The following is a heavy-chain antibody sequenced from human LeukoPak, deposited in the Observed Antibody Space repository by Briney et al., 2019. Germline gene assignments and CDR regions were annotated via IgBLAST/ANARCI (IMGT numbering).Heavy chain of an antibody. J-gene: IGHJ4*02. CDR2: IKQDGSEK. V-gene: IGHV3-7*04. CDR1: GFTFSSYW. D-gene: IGHD3-16*01. CDR3: ARGGGSRWLAFDY. Sequence: PGGSLRLSCAASGFTFSSYWMSWVRQAPGKGLEWVANIKQDGSEKYYVDSVKGRFTISRDNAKNSLYPQMNSLRAEDTAVYYCARGGGSRWLAFDYWGQGTLVTVSS.